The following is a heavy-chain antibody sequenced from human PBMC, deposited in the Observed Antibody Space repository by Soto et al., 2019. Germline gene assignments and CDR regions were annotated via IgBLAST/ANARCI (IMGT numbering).Heavy chain of an antibody. Sequence: EVQLLESGGGLVQPGGSLRLSCAASGFTFSSYAMSWVRQAPGKGLEWVSVISGSGGSTYYADSVKGRFSISRDNFKNTLYLQMNTLRAEDTAVYHCMKVPSFEWAYRDYSGQGTLVTVSS. CDR3: MKVPSFEWAYRDY. D-gene: IGHD3-9*01. J-gene: IGHJ4*02. CDR1: GFTFSSYA. CDR2: ISGSGGST. V-gene: IGHV3-23*01.